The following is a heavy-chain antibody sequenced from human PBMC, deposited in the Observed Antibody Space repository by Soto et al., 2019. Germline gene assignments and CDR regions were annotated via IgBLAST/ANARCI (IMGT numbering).Heavy chain of an antibody. D-gene: IGHD3-22*01. CDR3: ARLGYDSSAYYDDTDY. J-gene: IGHJ4*02. CDR2: IHYTGST. V-gene: IGHV4-39*01. Sequence: SETLSLTCSVSGGFISGSSYCWGWIRRPPGKGLEWIGSIHYTGSTHYNPSLKGRVTISVDTSKNQISLNLNSVTAPDTAVYYCARLGYDSSAYYDDTDYWGPGTLVTVSS. CDR1: GGFISGSSYC.